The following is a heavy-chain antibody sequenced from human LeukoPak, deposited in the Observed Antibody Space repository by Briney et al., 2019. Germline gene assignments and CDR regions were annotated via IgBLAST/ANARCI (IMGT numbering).Heavy chain of an antibody. D-gene: IGHD3-22*01. V-gene: IGHV3-9*03. CDR1: GFTFSNYY. J-gene: IGHJ4*02. CDR3: AKDTDYDSSGGFDY. CDR2: ISWNSGSI. Sequence: PGGSLRLSCAASGFTFSNYYMHWVRQAPGKGLEWVSGISWNSGSIGYADSVKGRFTISRDNAKNSLYLQMNSLRAEDMALYYCAKDTDYDSSGGFDYWGQGTLVTVSS.